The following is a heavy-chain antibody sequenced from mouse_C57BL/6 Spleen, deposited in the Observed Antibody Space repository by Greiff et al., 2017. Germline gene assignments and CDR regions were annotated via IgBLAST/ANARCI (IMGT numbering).Heavy chain of an antibody. Sequence: QVQLQQPGAELVRPGSSVKLSCKASGYTFTSYWMHWVHQTPIQGLEWIANINPSDSDSHYNQKVKDKATLTVYKSSSKAYMQRSSLTSEDSAVDYCARRYYGSGDAMDYWGQGTSVTVSS. V-gene: IGHV1-52*01. CDR3: ARRYYGSGDAMDY. D-gene: IGHD1-1*01. CDR2: INPSDSDS. J-gene: IGHJ4*01. CDR1: GYTFTSYW.